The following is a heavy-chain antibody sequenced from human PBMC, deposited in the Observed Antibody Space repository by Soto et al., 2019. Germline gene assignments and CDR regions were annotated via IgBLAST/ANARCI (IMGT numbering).Heavy chain of an antibody. CDR2: ISGSGGST. CDR1: GFTFSSYA. D-gene: IGHD2-8*01. CDR3: TKDSSSRYCTSGVCAYLPRDACDT. J-gene: IGHJ3*02. V-gene: IGHV3-23*01. Sequence: EVQLLESGGGLVQPGGSLRLSCAASGFTFSSYAMSWVRQAPGKGLQWVSGISGSGGSTYYADSVKGRFTISRDNSKSTLYLHTRRLRAQDRDVYYCTKDSSSRYCTSGVCAYLPRDACDTWGRGTIVTVCS.